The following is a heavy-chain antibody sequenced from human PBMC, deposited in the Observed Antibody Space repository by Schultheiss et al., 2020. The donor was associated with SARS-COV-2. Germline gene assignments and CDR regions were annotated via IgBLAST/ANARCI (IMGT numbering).Heavy chain of an antibody. J-gene: IGHJ3*02. Sequence: SETLSLTCAVYGGSFSGYYWSWIRQPAGKGLELIGYIYHSGSTYYNPSLKSRVTISVDTSKNQFSLQLNSVTAADTAVYYCARRVVVPAATIDIWGQGTMVTVSS. CDR2: IYHSGST. V-gene: IGHV4-34*01. CDR1: GGSFSGYY. D-gene: IGHD2-2*01. CDR3: ARRVVVPAATIDI.